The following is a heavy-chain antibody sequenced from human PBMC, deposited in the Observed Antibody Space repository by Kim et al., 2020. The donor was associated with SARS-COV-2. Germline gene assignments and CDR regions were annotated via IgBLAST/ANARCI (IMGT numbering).Heavy chain of an antibody. D-gene: IGHD2-21*02. CDR2: INPSGGST. V-gene: IGHV1-46*01. J-gene: IGHJ3*02. Sequence: ASVKVSCKASGYTFTSYYMHWVRQAPGQGLEWMGIINPSGGSTSYAQKFQGRVTMTRDTSTSTVYMELSSLRSEDTAVYYCARENKRNGGNSEVNAFDIWRQRAMVTVSS. CDR3: ARENKRNGGNSEVNAFDI. CDR1: GYTFTSYY.